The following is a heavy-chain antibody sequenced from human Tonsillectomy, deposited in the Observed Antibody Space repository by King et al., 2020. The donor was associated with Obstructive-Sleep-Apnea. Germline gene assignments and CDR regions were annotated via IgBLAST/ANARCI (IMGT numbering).Heavy chain of an antibody. V-gene: IGHV3-53*04. CDR1: GFTVSSNY. Sequence: VQLVESGGGLVQPGGSLRLSCAASGFTVSSNYMSWVRQAPGKGLEWGSVIYSSVSTYYADSVKGRLTISRHNSKNTLYLQMNSLRAEDTAVYYCARGGYYDSSGYFDYWGQGTLVTVSS. D-gene: IGHD3-22*01. CDR2: IYSSVST. CDR3: ARGGYYDSSGYFDY. J-gene: IGHJ4*02.